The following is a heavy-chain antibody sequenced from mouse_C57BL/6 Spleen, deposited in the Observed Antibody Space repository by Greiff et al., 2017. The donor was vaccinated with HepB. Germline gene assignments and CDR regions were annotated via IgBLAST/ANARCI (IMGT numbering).Heavy chain of an antibody. Sequence: EVKLVESGGDLVKPGGSLKLSCAASGFTFSSYGMSWVRQTPDKRLEWVATISSGGSYTYYPDSVKGRFTISRDNAKNTLYLQMSSLKSEDTAMYYCATTVVSYWGQGTSVTVSS. V-gene: IGHV5-6*01. D-gene: IGHD1-1*01. CDR1: GFTFSSYG. J-gene: IGHJ4*01. CDR3: ATTVVSY. CDR2: ISSGGSYT.